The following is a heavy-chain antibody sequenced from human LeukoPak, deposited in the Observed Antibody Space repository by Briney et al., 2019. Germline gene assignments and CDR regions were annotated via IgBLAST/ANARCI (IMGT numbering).Heavy chain of an antibody. CDR1: GFTFSSYA. CDR3: ARGGYFDSSGYRIDH. D-gene: IGHD3-22*01. CDR2: LSYDGSNK. V-gene: IGHV3-30-3*01. Sequence: PGGSLRLSCAASGFTFSSYAMQWVRQAPGKGLEWVAVLSYDGSNKYYADSVKGRFTISRDNSKNTLYLQMNSLRAEDTAVYYCARGGYFDSSGYRIDHWGQGTLVTVSS. J-gene: IGHJ4*02.